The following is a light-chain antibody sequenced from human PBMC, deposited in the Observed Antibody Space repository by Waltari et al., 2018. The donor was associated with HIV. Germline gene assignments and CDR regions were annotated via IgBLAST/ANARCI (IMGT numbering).Light chain of an antibody. CDR2: KAS. CDR3: QQYDTYPWT. V-gene: IGKV1-5*03. J-gene: IGKJ1*01. CDR1: QTISNY. Sequence: DIQMTQSPSTLSASIGDRVSTTWRASQTISNYLAWYQQRPGKAPNVLSYKASDSTSGVPSRFSGSGSGTEFTLIISSLQPDDFATYYCQQYDTYPWTFGQGTRVEIK.